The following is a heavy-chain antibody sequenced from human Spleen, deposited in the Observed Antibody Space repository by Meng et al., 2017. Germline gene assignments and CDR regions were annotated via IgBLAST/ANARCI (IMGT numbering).Heavy chain of an antibody. V-gene: IGHV3-15*01. CDR1: GVTFSGSD. CDR2: MKSNVDGGTV. J-gene: IGHJ4*01. CDR3: SGHVNY. D-gene: IGHD3-16*01. Sequence: GESLKISCAVSGVTFSGSDIHWVRQAPGKGLEWIGRMKSNVDGGTVDYAAAVKGRFFISRDDSENTFYLQMNSLKTEDTAVYYCSGHVNYWG.